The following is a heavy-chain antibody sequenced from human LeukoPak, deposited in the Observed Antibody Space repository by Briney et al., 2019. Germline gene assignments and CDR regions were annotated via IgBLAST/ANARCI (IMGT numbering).Heavy chain of an antibody. V-gene: IGHV1-18*01. J-gene: IGHJ4*02. CDR2: ISTKDGKT. Sequence: ASVKVSCKASGYTFSSYEISWVRQAPGQGLEWMGWISTKDGKTRHAQKFQGRLSTTADTSTRVVYLELRSLTSDDTAFYFCARNYYYDSASHYTDSWGQGTLVTVSS. CDR1: GYTFSSYE. CDR3: ARNYYYDSASHYTDS. D-gene: IGHD3-22*01.